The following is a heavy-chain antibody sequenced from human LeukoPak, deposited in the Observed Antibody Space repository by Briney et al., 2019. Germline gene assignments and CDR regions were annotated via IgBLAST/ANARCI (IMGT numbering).Heavy chain of an antibody. J-gene: IGHJ4*02. Sequence: PGGSLRLSCAASGFTFSSCSMNWVRQAPGKGLEWVSSISSSSSYIYYADSVKGRFTISRDNAKNSLYLQMNSLRAEDTAVYYCAKDPIVGATGAGYYCGQGTLVTVSS. CDR3: AKDPIVGATGAGYY. D-gene: IGHD1-26*01. CDR1: GFTFSSCS. CDR2: ISSSSSYI. V-gene: IGHV3-21*01.